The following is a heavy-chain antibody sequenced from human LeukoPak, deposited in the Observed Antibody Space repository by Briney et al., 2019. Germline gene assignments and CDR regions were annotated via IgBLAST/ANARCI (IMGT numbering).Heavy chain of an antibody. D-gene: IGHD2-15*01. CDR2: ISGSGGST. Sequence: GGSLRLSCAASGFTFSSYAMSWVRQAPGKGLEWVSAISGSGGSTYYADSVKGRFTISRDNSKNTLYLQMNSLRAEDTAVYYCAKFSAAVVAATPFDYWGQGTLVTVFS. CDR1: GFTFSSYA. J-gene: IGHJ4*02. V-gene: IGHV3-23*01. CDR3: AKFSAAVVAATPFDY.